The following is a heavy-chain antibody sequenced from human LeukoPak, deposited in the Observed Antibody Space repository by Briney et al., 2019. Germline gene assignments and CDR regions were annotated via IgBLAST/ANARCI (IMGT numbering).Heavy chain of an antibody. CDR3: AKAKPEKWLRYLFVYFDY. V-gene: IGHV3-11*01. Sequence: GGSLRLSCAASGFTFSDYYMSWIRQAPGKGLEWVSYISSSGSTIYYADSVKGRFTISRDNSKNTLYLQMNSLRAEDTAVYYCAKAKPEKWLRYLFVYFDYWGQGTLVTVSS. D-gene: IGHD5-12*01. J-gene: IGHJ4*02. CDR1: GFTFSDYY. CDR2: ISSSGSTI.